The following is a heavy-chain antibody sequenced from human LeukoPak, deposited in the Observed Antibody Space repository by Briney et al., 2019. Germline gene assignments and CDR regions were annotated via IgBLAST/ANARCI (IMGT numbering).Heavy chain of an antibody. D-gene: IGHD3-22*01. CDR3: ARDRDYYDSSGYGT. CDR1: GGSISSGGYY. Sequence: SETLSLTCTVSGGSISSGGYYWSWIRQHPGTGLEWIGYIYYSGSTYYNPSLKSRVTISVDTSKNQFSLKLSSVTAADTAVCYCARDRDYYDSSGYGTWGQGTLVTVSS. V-gene: IGHV4-31*03. J-gene: IGHJ5*02. CDR2: IYYSGST.